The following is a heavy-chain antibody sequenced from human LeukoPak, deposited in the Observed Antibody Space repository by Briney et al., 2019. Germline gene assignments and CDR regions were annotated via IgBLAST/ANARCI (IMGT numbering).Heavy chain of an antibody. CDR3: AASSSSMPDYYHNFLDV. V-gene: IGHV4-61*02. J-gene: IGHJ6*03. D-gene: IGHD6-6*01. CDR2: IYTGGST. CDR1: GDSINSGDYY. Sequence: SETLSLTCTVSGDSINSGDYYWFWIRQPAGKGLEWIGRIYTGGSTNYNPSLKSRVTLSIDTSKNQFSLTVNSVTAADTAVYYCAASSSSMPDYYHNFLDVWARGPRSPSP.